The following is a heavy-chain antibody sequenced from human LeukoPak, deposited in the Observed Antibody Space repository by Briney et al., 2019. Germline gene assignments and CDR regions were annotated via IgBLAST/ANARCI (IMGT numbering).Heavy chain of an antibody. Sequence: SETLSLTCAVSGGSISSGGYSWSWIRQPPGKGLEWIGYIYHSGSTHYNPSLKSRVTISVDRSKNQFSLKLSSVTAADTAVYYCARGGGTGYYFDYWGQGTLVTVSS. CDR3: ARGGGTGYYFDY. CDR1: GGSISSGGYS. V-gene: IGHV4-30-2*01. J-gene: IGHJ4*02. CDR2: IYHSGST. D-gene: IGHD3/OR15-3a*01.